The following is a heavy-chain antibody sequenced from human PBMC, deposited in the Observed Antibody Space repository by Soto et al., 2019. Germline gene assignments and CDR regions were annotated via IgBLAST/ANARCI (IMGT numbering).Heavy chain of an antibody. CDR2: ISYDGSNK. D-gene: IGHD6-13*01. CDR3: AAGIAAAAPIDY. J-gene: IGHJ4*02. CDR1: GFTFSSYG. Sequence: GGSLRLSCATSGFTFSSYGMHWVRQAPGKGLEWVAVISYDGSNKYYADSVKGRFTISRDNSENTLYLQMNSLRAEDTAVYYCAAGIAAAAPIDYWGQGTLVTVSS. V-gene: IGHV3-30*03.